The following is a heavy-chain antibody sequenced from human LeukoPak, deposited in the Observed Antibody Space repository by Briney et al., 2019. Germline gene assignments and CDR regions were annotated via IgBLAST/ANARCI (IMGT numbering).Heavy chain of an antibody. CDR2: INPTSGGT. CDR3: ARLVGLSTTASY. CDR1: GYTFIGYY. Sequence: ASVNVYSKASGYTFIGYYLHRVRQAPGQGHEWMGWINPTSGGTDYAQKFQDRVIMTRDTSINTAYMELSRLTSDDTAVYYCARLVGLSTTASYWGQGTLVIVSS. J-gene: IGHJ4*02. V-gene: IGHV1-2*02. D-gene: IGHD5/OR15-5a*01.